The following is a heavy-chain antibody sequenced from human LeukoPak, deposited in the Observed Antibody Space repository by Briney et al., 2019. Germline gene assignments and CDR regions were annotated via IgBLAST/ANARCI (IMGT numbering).Heavy chain of an antibody. D-gene: IGHD2-15*01. CDR3: ARAGVGYCSGGSCYSGYYYYGMDV. CDR1: GFTVSSNY. CDR2: IYSGGST. V-gene: IGHV3-53*01. J-gene: IGHJ6*02. Sequence: GGPLRLSCAASGFTVSSNYMSWVRQAPGKGLEWVSVIYSGGSTYYADSVKGRFTISRDNSKNTLYLQMNSLRAEDTAVYYCARAGVGYCSGGSCYSGYYYYGMDVWGQGTTVTVSS.